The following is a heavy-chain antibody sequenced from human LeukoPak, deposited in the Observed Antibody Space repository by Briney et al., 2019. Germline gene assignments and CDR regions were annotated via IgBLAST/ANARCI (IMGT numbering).Heavy chain of an antibody. CDR1: GGTFSSYA. D-gene: IGHD6-19*01. V-gene: IGHV1-69*01. CDR2: IIPIFGTA. CDR3: ARGSSAWYNWFDP. J-gene: IGHJ5*02. Sequence: SVKVSCKASGGTFSSYAISWVRQAPGQGLEWMGGIIPIFGTANYAQKFQGRVTITADESTSTAYMELSSLRSEDTAVYYCARGSSAWYNWFDPWGQGTLVTVYS.